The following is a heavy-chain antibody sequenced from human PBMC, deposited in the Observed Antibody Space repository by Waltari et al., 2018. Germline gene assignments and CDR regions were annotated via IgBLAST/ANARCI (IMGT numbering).Heavy chain of an antibody. CDR2: IRYDGSNE. CDR3: AKRAGSGYFDY. CDR1: GFTFSSYG. Sequence: QVQLVESGGGVVQPGGSLRLSCAASGFTFSSYGMHWVRQAPGKGLEGVAFIRYDGSNEYYADSVKGRFTISRDNSKNTLYLHMNSLRAEDTAVYYCAKRAGSGYFDYWGQGTLVTVSS. D-gene: IGHD6-19*01. J-gene: IGHJ4*02. V-gene: IGHV3-30*02.